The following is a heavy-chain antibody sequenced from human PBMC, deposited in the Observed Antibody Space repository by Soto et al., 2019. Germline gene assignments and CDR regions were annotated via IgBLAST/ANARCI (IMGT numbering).Heavy chain of an antibody. D-gene: IGHD3-22*01. Sequence: ASVKVSCKASGYTFTSYGISWVRQAPGQGLEWTGWINAGNGNTKYSEKCQGRVTITRDTSASTAYLELSSLRSEDTAVYYCARDPNDSSAYYHHYYYGMDVCGQGTTVTGSS. CDR3: ARDPNDSSAYYHHYYYGMDV. CDR1: GYTFTSYG. V-gene: IGHV1-18*01. CDR2: INAGNGNT. J-gene: IGHJ6*02.